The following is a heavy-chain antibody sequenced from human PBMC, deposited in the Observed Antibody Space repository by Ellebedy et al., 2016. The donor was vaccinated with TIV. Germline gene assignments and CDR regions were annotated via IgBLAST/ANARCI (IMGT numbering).Heavy chain of an antibody. D-gene: IGHD6-13*01. CDR1: GGSISSYY. CDR2: IYYSGST. J-gene: IGHJ4*02. V-gene: IGHV4-59*08. CDR3: ARHNSGTLASEVDY. Sequence: MPGGSLRLSCTVSGGSISSYYWSWIRQPPGKGLEWIGYIYYSGSTNYNPSLKSRVTISVDKSKNQFSLKLSSVTAADTAVYYCARHNSGTLASEVDYWGQGTLVTVSS.